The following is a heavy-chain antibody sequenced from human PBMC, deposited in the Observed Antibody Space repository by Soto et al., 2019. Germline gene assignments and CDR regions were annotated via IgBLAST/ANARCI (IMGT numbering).Heavy chain of an antibody. CDR2: ISYDGSNK. CDR1: GFTFSSYA. D-gene: IGHD4-17*01. CDR3: ARDRCGYGADSLCFDY. Sequence: QVQLVESGGGVVQPGRSLRLSCAASGFTFSSYAMDWVRQAPGKGLEWVAVISYDGSNKYYADSVKGRFTIFRDNSKNXLYLQMNSLRAEDTAVYYCARDRCGYGADSLCFDYWGQGTLVTVSS. J-gene: IGHJ4*02. V-gene: IGHV3-30-3*01.